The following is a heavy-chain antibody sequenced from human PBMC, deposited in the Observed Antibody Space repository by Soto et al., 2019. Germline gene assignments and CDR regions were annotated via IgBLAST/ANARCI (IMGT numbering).Heavy chain of an antibody. Sequence: VGSLRLSCAASGFTFSDYYMSWIRQAPGKGLEWLSYISDSGTYTSYADSVEGRFTVSRDNAENSLYLQMNNLSAEDTAVRYCARDHLLGSRAFDIWGQGTMVTVSS. J-gene: IGHJ3*02. CDR3: ARDHLLGSRAFDI. CDR1: GFTFSDYY. CDR2: ISDSGTYT. V-gene: IGHV3-11*06. D-gene: IGHD1-26*01.